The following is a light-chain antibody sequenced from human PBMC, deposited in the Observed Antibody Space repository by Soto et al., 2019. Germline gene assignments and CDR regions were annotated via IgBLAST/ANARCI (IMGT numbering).Light chain of an antibody. J-gene: IGKJ1*01. V-gene: IGKV3-20*01. Sequence: ELVLTQSPGTLSLSPVERATLSCRSSQSASSSYLAWYQQKPGQATRPLIYSASRRATGFPARFSGSGSGTDFTLTISSLQPEEVATYYCQKYNSAPWTVGQGTKVDIK. CDR2: SAS. CDR3: QKYNSAPWT. CDR1: QSASSSY.